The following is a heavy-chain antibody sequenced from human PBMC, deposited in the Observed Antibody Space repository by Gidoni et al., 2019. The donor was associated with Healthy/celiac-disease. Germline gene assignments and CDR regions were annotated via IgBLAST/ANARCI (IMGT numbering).Heavy chain of an antibody. J-gene: IGHJ5*02. D-gene: IGHD6-13*01. CDR3: ARPPDFYSSTTSRFDP. Sequence: EVQLVESGGGLVKPGGSLRLSCAASGFTFSSYSMNWVRPAPGKGLEWVSSIISSCSYLYYADSVKCRFTISRDNAKNSLYLQMNSLRAEDTAVYYCARPPDFYSSTTSRFDPWGQGTLVTVSA. CDR1: GFTFSSYS. V-gene: IGHV3-21*01. CDR2: IISSCSYL.